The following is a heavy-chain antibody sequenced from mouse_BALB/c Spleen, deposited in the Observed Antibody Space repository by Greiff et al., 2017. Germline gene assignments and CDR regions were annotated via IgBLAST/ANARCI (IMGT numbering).Heavy chain of an antibody. CDR2: IYPGDGDT. Sequence: QVQLQQSGAELVRPGSSVKISCKASGYAFSSYWMNWVKQRPGQGLEWIGQIYPGDGDTNYNGKFKGKATLTADKSSSTAYMQLSSLTSEDSAVYFCAREEVREGRFAYWGQGTLVTVSA. CDR1: GYAFSSYW. V-gene: IGHV1-80*01. D-gene: IGHD2-14*01. CDR3: AREEVREGRFAY. J-gene: IGHJ3*01.